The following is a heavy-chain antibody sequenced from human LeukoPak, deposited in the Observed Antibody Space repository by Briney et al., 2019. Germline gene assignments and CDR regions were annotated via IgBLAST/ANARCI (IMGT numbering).Heavy chain of an antibody. D-gene: IGHD3-16*02. J-gene: IGHJ4*02. CDR3: ANLNYVWGSYRYQDY. Sequence: PGGSLRLSCVASGFTFSSHGMNWVRQAPGKGLEWVSGITSGTRTYYADSVKGRFAISGDNSKNTMYLQMNSLRAEDTAVYYCANLNYVWGSYRYQDYWGQGTLVTVSS. V-gene: IGHV3-23*01. CDR2: ITSGTRT. CDR1: GFTFSSHG.